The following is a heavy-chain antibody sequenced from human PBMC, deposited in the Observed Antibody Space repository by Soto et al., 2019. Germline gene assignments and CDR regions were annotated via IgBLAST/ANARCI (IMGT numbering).Heavy chain of an antibody. CDR3: AKDRDSSSYYYYYMDV. CDR2: ISGSGGST. V-gene: IGHV3-23*01. J-gene: IGHJ6*03. D-gene: IGHD2-15*01. Sequence: GGSLRLSCAASGFTFSSYAMSWVRQAPGKGLEWVSAISGSGGSTYYAASVKGRFTISRDNSKNTLYLQMNSLRAEDTAVYYCAKDRDSSSYYYYYMDVWGKGSTVPLAS. CDR1: GFTFSSYA.